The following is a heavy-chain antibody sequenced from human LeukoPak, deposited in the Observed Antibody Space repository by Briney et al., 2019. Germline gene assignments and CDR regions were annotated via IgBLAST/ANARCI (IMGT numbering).Heavy chain of an antibody. CDR1: GGSFSGYY. D-gene: IGHD5-18*01. J-gene: IGHJ3*02. V-gene: IGHV4-34*01. Sequence: PSETLSLTCAVYGGSFSGYYWSWFRQPPGKGLEWIGEINHSGSTNYNPSLKSRVTISVDTSKNQFSLKLSSVAAADTAVYYCARVDTAMVNDAFDIWGQGTMVTVSS. CDR3: ARVDTAMVNDAFDI. CDR2: INHSGST.